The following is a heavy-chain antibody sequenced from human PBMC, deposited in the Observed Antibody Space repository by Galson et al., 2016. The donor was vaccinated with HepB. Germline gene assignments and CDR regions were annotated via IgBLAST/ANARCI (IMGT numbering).Heavy chain of an antibody. CDR1: GFTFSSYS. J-gene: IGHJ2*01. Sequence: SLRLSCAASGFTFSSYSMNWVRQAPGKGLEWISYISSSSSSIFYAGSVKGRFTISRDNDKNSLYLQMKSLRDDDTAMYYCARLSRASTRRGFFDLWGHGTLVTVSS. V-gene: IGHV3-48*02. D-gene: IGHD2-2*01. CDR3: ARLSRASTRRGFFDL. CDR2: ISSSSSSI.